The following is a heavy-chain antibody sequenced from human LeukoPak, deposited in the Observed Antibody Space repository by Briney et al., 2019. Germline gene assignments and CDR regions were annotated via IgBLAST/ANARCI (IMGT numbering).Heavy chain of an antibody. D-gene: IGHD3-22*01. V-gene: IGHV3-48*03. CDR1: GFTFSDYE. CDR3: AREYYYDSSGYYDNWFDP. CDR2: ISSSRSTI. J-gene: IGHJ5*02. Sequence: GGSLRLSCAASGFTFSDYEMNWVRQAPGKGLEWVSYISSSRSTIYYADSVKGRFTISRDNAKNTLYLQMNSLRAEDTAVYYCAREYYYDSSGYYDNWFDPWGQGTLVTVSS.